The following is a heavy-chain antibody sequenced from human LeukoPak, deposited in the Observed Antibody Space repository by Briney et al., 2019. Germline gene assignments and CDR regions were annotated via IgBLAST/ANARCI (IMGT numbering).Heavy chain of an antibody. CDR2: IYYSGST. CDR3: ARGSGPTPLYYFDY. D-gene: IGHD2-15*01. V-gene: IGHV4-59*01. Sequence: SETLSLTCTVSGGSISSYYWSWIRQPPGKGLEWIGYIYYSGSTNYNPSLKSRVTISVGTSKNQFSLKLSSVTAADTAVYYCARGSGPTPLYYFDYWDQGTLVTVSS. CDR1: GGSISSYY. J-gene: IGHJ4*02.